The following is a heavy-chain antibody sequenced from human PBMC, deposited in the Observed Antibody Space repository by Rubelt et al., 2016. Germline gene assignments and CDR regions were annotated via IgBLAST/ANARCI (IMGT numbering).Heavy chain of an antibody. CDR2: IYYSGST. CDR3: ARLLVVPAAADY. Sequence: QVQLQQWGAGLLKPSETLSLTCAVYGGSISSYYWSWIRQPPGKGLEWIGYIYYSGSTNYNPSLKSRVTISVDTCKNQFSLKLSSGTAADTAVYYCARLLVVPAAADYWGQGTLVTVSS. V-gene: IGHV4-34*11. J-gene: IGHJ4*02. D-gene: IGHD2-2*01. CDR1: GGSISSYY.